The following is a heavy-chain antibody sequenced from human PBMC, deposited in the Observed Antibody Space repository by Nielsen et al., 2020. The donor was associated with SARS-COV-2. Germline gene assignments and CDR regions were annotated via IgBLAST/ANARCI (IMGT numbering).Heavy chain of an antibody. D-gene: IGHD4-17*01. CDR3: ARDYRHGDFDY. CDR1: GFTVSSNY. Sequence: GESLKISCAASGFTVSSNYMSWVRQAPGKGLEWVSVIYSGGSTYYADSVKGRFTISRDNSKNTLYLQMNSLRAEDTAVYYCARDYRHGDFDYWGQGTLVTVSS. CDR2: IYSGGST. J-gene: IGHJ4*02. V-gene: IGHV3-53*01.